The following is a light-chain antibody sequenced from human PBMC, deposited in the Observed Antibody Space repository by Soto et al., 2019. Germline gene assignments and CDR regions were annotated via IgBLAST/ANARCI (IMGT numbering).Light chain of an antibody. Sequence: DIQMTQSPSTLSASVGDRVTITCRASQSISTRLAWYQQKPGKAPNLLIYDASSLESGVPSRFSGSGSGTEFTLTISSLQPDDFATYYCQQYNSYPRTFGQGTKLEIK. J-gene: IGKJ2*01. CDR2: DAS. V-gene: IGKV1-5*01. CDR1: QSISTR. CDR3: QQYNSYPRT.